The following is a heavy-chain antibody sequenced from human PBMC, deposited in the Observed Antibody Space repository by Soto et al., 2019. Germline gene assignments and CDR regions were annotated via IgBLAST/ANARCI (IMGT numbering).Heavy chain of an antibody. J-gene: IGHJ4*02. CDR1: GGSFSGYY. CDR3: ARRRTTVRPFDY. CDR2: INHSGST. D-gene: IGHD4-4*01. V-gene: IGHV4-34*01. Sequence: SETLSLTCAVYGGSFSGYYWSWIRQPPGKGLEWIGEINHSGSTNYNPSLKSRVTISVDTSKNQFSLKLSSVTAADTAVYYCARRRTTVRPFDYWGQGTLVTVSS.